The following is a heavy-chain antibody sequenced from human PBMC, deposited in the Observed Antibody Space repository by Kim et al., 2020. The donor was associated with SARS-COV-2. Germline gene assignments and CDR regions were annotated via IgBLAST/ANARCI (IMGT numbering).Heavy chain of an antibody. Sequence: GGSLRLSCAASGFTFSSYAMSWVRQAPGKGLEWVSAISGSGGSTYYADSVKGRFTISRDNSKNTLYLQMNSLRAEDTAVYYFAKTAVGGYYYYGMDVWGQGTTVTVSS. J-gene: IGHJ6*02. CDR2: ISGSGGST. CDR3: AKTAVGGYYYYGMDV. CDR1: GFTFSSYA. V-gene: IGHV3-23*01. D-gene: IGHD3-10*01.